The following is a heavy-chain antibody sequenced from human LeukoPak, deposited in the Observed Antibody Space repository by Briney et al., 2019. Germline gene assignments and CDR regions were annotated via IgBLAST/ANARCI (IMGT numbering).Heavy chain of an antibody. Sequence: SETLSLTCTVSGGSISSYYWSWIRQPPGKGLEWSGYIYYSGSTNYNPSLKSRVTISVDTSKNQFSLKLSSVTAADTAVYYCARVAYYDFWSGYLAHFDYWGQGTLVTVSS. J-gene: IGHJ4*02. CDR1: GGSISSYY. D-gene: IGHD3-3*01. V-gene: IGHV4-59*08. CDR2: IYYSGST. CDR3: ARVAYYDFWSGYLAHFDY.